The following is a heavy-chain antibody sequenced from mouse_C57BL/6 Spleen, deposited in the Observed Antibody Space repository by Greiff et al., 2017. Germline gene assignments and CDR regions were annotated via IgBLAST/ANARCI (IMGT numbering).Heavy chain of an antibody. CDR1: GYTFTSYW. J-gene: IGHJ2*01. CDR2: IDPSDSYT. Sequence: QVQLKQPGAELVRPGTSVKLSCKASGYTFTSYWMHWVKQRPGQGLEWIGVIDPSDSYTNYNQKFKGKATLTVDKSSSTAYMQLSSLTSEDSAVYYCAREEVITTVVFDYWGQGTTLTVSS. V-gene: IGHV1-59*01. D-gene: IGHD1-1*01. CDR3: AREEVITTVVFDY.